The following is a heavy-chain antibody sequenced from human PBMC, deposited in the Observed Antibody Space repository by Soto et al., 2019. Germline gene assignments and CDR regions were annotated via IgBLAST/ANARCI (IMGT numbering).Heavy chain of an antibody. J-gene: IGHJ5*02. V-gene: IGHV4-39*01. Sequence: QLQLQESGPGLVKPSETLSLTCTVSGGSISSSSYYWGWIRQPPGKGLEWIGSIYYSGSTYYNPSLKSRVTISVDTSKNQFSLKLSSVTAADTAVYYCARHIFELLWFGELNPGPNWFDPWGQGTLVTVSS. CDR1: GGSISSSSYY. CDR2: IYYSGST. CDR3: ARHIFELLWFGELNPGPNWFDP. D-gene: IGHD3-10*01.